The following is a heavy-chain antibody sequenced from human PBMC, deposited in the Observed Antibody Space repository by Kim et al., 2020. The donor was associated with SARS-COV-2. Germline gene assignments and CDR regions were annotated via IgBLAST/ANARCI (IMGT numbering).Heavy chain of an antibody. D-gene: IGHD3-10*01. V-gene: IGHV3-23*01. J-gene: IGHJ4*02. Sequence: SGKGRFNISRDNSKNTLYLQMNSLRAEDTAIYYCAKDYTWFGESWVDIDYWGQGTLVTVSS. CDR3: AKDYTWFGESWVDIDY.